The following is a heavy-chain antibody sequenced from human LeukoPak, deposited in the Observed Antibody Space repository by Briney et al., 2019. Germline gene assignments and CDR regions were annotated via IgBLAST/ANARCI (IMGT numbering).Heavy chain of an antibody. CDR3: ATNGPGIAVAGYVDY. Sequence: GGSLRLSCAASGFTFSGYAMHWVRQAPGKGLEWVAVISYDGSNDYYADSVKGRFTISRDNSKNTLYLQMNSLRAEDTAVYYCATNGPGIAVAGYVDYWGQGILVTASS. CDR1: GFTFSGYA. D-gene: IGHD6-19*01. CDR2: ISYDGSND. V-gene: IGHV3-30-3*01. J-gene: IGHJ4*02.